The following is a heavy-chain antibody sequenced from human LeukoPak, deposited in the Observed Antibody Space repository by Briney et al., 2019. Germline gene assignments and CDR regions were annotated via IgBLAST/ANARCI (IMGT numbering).Heavy chain of an antibody. J-gene: IGHJ4*02. CDR1: EFTVSSNY. V-gene: IGHV3-53*01. D-gene: IGHD3-3*01. CDR2: IYSGGST. Sequence: GGSLRLSCAASEFTVSSNYMSWVRQAPGKGLEWVSVIYSGGSTYYADSVKGRFAISRDNSKNTLYLQMNSLRAEDTAVYYCARAARDFWSGYLDYWGQGTLVTVSS. CDR3: ARAARDFWSGYLDY.